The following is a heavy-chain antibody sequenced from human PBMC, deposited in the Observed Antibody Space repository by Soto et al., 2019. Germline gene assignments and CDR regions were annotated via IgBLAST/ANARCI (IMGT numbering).Heavy chain of an antibody. CDR1: GFTFSGSA. V-gene: IGHV3-73*01. CDR2: IRSKANSYAT. Sequence: PGGSLRLSCAASGFTFSGSAMHWVRQASGKGLEWVGRIRSKANSYATAYAASVKGRFTISRDDSKNTAYLQMNSLKTEDTAVYYCTIELSIDISSESSSTEIYPWCLRAPLTVSA. CDR3: TIELSIDISSESSSTEIYP. J-gene: IGHJ5*02. D-gene: IGHD3-16*02.